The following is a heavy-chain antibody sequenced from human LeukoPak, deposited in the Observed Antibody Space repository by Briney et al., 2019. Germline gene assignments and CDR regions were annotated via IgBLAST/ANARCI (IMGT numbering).Heavy chain of an antibody. J-gene: IGHJ3*02. V-gene: IGHV1-8*01. CDR2: MNPNSGNT. D-gene: IGHD4-17*01. CDR1: GYTFTSYD. Sequence: ASVKVSCKASGYTFTSYDINWVRQATGQGLEWMGWMNPNSGNTGYAQKFQGRVSMTTNTSISTAYMELSSLRSEDTAVYYCATDPVTKDAFDIWGQGTMVTVSS. CDR3: ATDPVTKDAFDI.